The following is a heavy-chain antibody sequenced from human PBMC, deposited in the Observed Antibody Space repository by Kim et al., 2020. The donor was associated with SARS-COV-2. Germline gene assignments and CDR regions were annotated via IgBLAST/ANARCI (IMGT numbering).Heavy chain of an antibody. CDR1: GFTFNYFG. CDR3: AKANVVLLFNKFHDDAFDL. CDR2: ISYDGSKK. V-gene: IGHV3-30*18. Sequence: GGSLRLSCAASGFTFNYFGMHWVRQAPGKGLEWVAVISYDGSKKYSAYFVNGRFTISTDSIKNTISLQMNGLTAEDTAVYYCAKANVVLLFNKFHDDAFDLCGQRTTFTVSS. D-gene: IGHD2-21*01. J-gene: IGHJ3*01.